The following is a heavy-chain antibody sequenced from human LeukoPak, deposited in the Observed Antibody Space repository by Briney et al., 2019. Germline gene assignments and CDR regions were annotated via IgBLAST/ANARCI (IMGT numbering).Heavy chain of an antibody. Sequence: GGSLRLSCSASGFTFSSYAMHWVRQAPGKGLEYVSAISSNGGSTYYADSVKGRFTISRDNSKNTLYLQMSSLRAEDTAVYYCVKGIAAAAGDAFDIWGQGTMVTVSS. D-gene: IGHD6-13*01. V-gene: IGHV3-64D*06. CDR3: VKGIAAAAGDAFDI. CDR1: GFTFSSYA. CDR2: ISSNGGST. J-gene: IGHJ3*02.